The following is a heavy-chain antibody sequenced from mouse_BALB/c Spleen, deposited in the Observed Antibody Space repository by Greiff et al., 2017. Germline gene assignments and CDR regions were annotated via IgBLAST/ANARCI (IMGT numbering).Heavy chain of an antibody. CDR1: GFTFTDYY. CDR2: IRNKANDYTT. CDR3: ARDASDYGVAY. D-gene: IGHD2-4*01. V-gene: IGHV7-3*02. J-gene: IGHJ3*01. Sequence: DVKLVESGGGLVQPGGSLRLSCATSGFTFTDYYMSWVRQPPGKALEWLGFIRNKANDYTTEYSASVKGRFIVSRDTSQSILYLQMNALRAEDTAIYYCARDASDYGVAYWGQGTLVTVSA.